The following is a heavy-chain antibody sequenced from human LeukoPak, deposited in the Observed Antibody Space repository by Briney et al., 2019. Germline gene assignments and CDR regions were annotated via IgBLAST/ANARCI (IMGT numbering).Heavy chain of an antibody. Sequence: GSSVKVSCKASGGTFSSYAISWVRQAPGQGLEWMGGIIPIFGTANYAQKFQGRVTITADESTSTAYMELSSLRSEDTAVYYCARNEPAMVSGYFDYWGQGTLVIVSS. CDR3: ARNEPAMVSGYFDY. V-gene: IGHV1-69*01. CDR1: GGTFSSYA. D-gene: IGHD5-18*01. CDR2: IIPIFGTA. J-gene: IGHJ4*02.